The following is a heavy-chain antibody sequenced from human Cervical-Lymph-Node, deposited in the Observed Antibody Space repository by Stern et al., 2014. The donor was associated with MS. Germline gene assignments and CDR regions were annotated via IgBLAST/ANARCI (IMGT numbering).Heavy chain of an antibody. CDR3: ARDRRAFLDY. CDR2: IRQDGYDK. D-gene: IGHD2/OR15-2a*01. CDR1: GFSFGTSW. V-gene: IGHV3-7*01. J-gene: IGHJ4*02. Sequence: VQLVESGGGLVQPGGSLRLSCVASGFSFGTSWMSWVRQPPGRGLEGVANIRQDGYDKFYVDSVKGRFTISRDNARNSLYLQMNSLTVADTAVYYCARDRRAFLDYWGQGTHVAVSS.